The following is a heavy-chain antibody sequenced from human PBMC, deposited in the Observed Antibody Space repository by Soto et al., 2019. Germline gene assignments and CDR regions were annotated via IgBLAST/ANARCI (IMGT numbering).Heavy chain of an antibody. Sequence: QLQLQESGPGLVKPSETLSLTCTVSGGSISSSSYYWVWIRQPPGKGLEWIGSIHYSGSTYYNPSLKSRVTISVDTSKNQFSLKLSSVTAADTAVYYCARLRLPYSGSYHFDYWGQGTLVTVSS. J-gene: IGHJ4*02. CDR2: IHYSGST. CDR3: ARLRLPYSGSYHFDY. D-gene: IGHD1-26*01. CDR1: GGSISSSSYY. V-gene: IGHV4-39*01.